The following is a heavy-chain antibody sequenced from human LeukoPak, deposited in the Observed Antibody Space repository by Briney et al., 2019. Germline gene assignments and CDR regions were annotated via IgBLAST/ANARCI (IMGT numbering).Heavy chain of an antibody. V-gene: IGHV1-18*01. CDR3: AREGLRRGSSWHH. CDR1: GYTFTSYG. J-gene: IGHJ4*02. Sequence: ASVKLSCKASGYTFTSYGISWVRHAPGQGLEWIGWISAYNGNANYAQKLQGRVTMTTDTSTSTAYMELRSLRSDDTAVYYCAREGLRRGSSWHHWGQGTLVTVSS. CDR2: ISAYNGNA. D-gene: IGHD6-13*01.